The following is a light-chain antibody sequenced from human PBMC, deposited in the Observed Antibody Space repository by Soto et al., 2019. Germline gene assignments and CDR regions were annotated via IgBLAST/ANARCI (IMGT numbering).Light chain of an antibody. J-gene: IGLJ2*01. CDR2: DNN. Sequence: QSVLTQPPSVSAAPGQKVTISFSGSSSNIGNNYVSWYQQLPGTAPKLLIYDNNKRPTGILYRFSGSKSGTSATLSITGLQTGDEADYYCGTWDSSLGAGVFGGGTKLTVL. V-gene: IGLV1-51*01. CDR1: SSNIGNNY. CDR3: GTWDSSLGAGV.